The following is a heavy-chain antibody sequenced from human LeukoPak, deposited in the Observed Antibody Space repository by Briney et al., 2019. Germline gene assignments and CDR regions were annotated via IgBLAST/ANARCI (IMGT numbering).Heavy chain of an antibody. CDR3: AKDWGSRGYYDFWSGSNKNFDY. Sequence: SGGSLRLSCAASGFTFSSYAMSWVRQAPGKGLEWVSAISGSGGSTYYADSVKGRFTISRDNSKNTLYLQMNSLRAEDTAVYYCAKDWGSRGYYDFWSGSNKNFDYWGQGTLVTVSS. J-gene: IGHJ4*02. V-gene: IGHV3-23*01. CDR1: GFTFSSYA. CDR2: ISGSGGST. D-gene: IGHD3-3*01.